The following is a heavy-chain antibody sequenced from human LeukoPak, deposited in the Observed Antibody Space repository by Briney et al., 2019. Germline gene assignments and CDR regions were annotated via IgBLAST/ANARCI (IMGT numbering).Heavy chain of an antibody. CDR3: ASPYSSGWSDAFDI. Sequence: PGGSLRLSCAASGFTVSSNYMSWVRQAPGKGLEWVSVIYSGGSTYYADSVKGRFTISRDNSKNTLYLQMNSLRAEDTAVYYCASPYSSGWSDAFDIWGQGTMVTVSS. CDR2: IYSGGST. V-gene: IGHV3-66*01. J-gene: IGHJ3*02. CDR1: GFTVSSNY. D-gene: IGHD6-19*01.